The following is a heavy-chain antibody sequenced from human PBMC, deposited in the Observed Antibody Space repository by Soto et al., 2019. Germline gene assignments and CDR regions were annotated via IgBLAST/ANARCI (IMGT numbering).Heavy chain of an antibody. Sequence: VPLVKSGDEVKKPGASVKVSCKASGYTFTSYGISWVRQAPGQGLEWMGWISAYNGNTNYAQKLQGRVTMTTDTSTSTAYMELTSLRSDDSAVYYCARGTYYDFWSGYYTSYYFDYWGQGTLVTVSS. D-gene: IGHD3-3*01. CDR3: ARGTYYDFWSGYYTSYYFDY. J-gene: IGHJ4*02. CDR2: ISAYNGNT. CDR1: GYTFTSYG. V-gene: IGHV1-18*01.